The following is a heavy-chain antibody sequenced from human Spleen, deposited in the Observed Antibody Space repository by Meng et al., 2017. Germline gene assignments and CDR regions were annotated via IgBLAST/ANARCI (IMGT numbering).Heavy chain of an antibody. D-gene: IGHD6-19*01. J-gene: IGHJ5*02. Sequence: QPQLQESGPGLVKPSEALSLTCSVSGGPISTSGYYWGWIRQPPGKGLEWIGSIGHSGTTYYTPSHRRRVTVSIDTSKNQFSLEVTSVTAADTAVYYCVRSSGWVRTGFDPWGQGTLVTVSS. V-gene: IGHV4-39*01. CDR3: VRSSGWVRTGFDP. CDR1: GGPISTSGYY. CDR2: IGHSGTT.